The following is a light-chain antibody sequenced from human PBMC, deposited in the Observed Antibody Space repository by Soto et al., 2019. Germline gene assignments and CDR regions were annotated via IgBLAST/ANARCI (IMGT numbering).Light chain of an antibody. CDR3: SSYAGNNNLV. CDR2: DVS. V-gene: IGLV2-8*01. Sequence: QSALAQPPSASGSPGQSVTITCTGTNSDIGTYNYVSWYQHHPGKAPKFVIYDVSKRPFGVPDRFSGSKSGNTASLTVSGLQAEDEADYYCSSYAGNNNLVFGGGTQLTVL. J-gene: IGLJ3*02. CDR1: NSDIGTYNY.